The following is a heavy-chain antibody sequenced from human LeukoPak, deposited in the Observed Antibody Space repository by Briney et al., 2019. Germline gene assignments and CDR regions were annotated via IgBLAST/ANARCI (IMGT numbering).Heavy chain of an antibody. CDR1: GFTFSSYE. CDR2: ISSSGRTI. J-gene: IGHJ4*02. D-gene: IGHD6-19*01. V-gene: IGHV3-48*03. Sequence: GGSLRLSCAAFGFTFSSYEMDWVRQAPGKGLEWISYISSSGRTIYYAYSVKGRFTISRDNAKNSLYLQMNSLRAEDTAVYYCARSSGWYGWGQGTLVTVSS. CDR3: ARSSGWYG.